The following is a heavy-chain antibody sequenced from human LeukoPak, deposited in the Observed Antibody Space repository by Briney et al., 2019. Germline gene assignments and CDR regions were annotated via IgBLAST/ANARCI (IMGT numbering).Heavy chain of an antibody. CDR3: ARGSSGSGYFDY. V-gene: IGHV5-51*01. J-gene: IGHJ4*02. D-gene: IGHD1-26*01. Sequence: GESLKISCKGSGYSFSTYWIAWVRQMPGKGLEWIGIIYPGDSDTRYSPSFQDQVTISADMSISTAYLQWSSLKASDSAMYYCARGSSGSGYFDYWGQGTLVTVSS. CDR1: GYSFSTYW. CDR2: IYPGDSDT.